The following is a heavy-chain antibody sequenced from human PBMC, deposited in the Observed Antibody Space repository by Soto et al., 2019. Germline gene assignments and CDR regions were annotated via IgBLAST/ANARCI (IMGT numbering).Heavy chain of an antibody. V-gene: IGHV3-23*01. Sequence: PGGSLRLSCAASGFTFSSYAMSWVRQAPGKGLEWVSAISGSGGSTYYADSVKGRFTISRDNSKNALYLQMNSLRAEDTAVYYCAKGPGPHCSGGSCYSRGPFDYWGQGTLVTVSS. CDR1: GFTFSSYA. CDR3: AKGPGPHCSGGSCYSRGPFDY. D-gene: IGHD2-15*01. J-gene: IGHJ4*02. CDR2: ISGSGGST.